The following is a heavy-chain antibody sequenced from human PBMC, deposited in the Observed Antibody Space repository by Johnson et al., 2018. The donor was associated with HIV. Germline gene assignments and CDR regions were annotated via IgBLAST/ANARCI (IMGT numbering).Heavy chain of an antibody. CDR2: IVFDGTKS. CDR1: GFTFSSYG. Sequence: QVQLVESGGGVVQPGGSLRLSCAASGFTFSSYGMHWVRQAPGKGLEWVAFIVFDGTKSYYADSLTGRFTISRDNSKNMLDLQMNSLIAGDAAVYYCARDYRGRTVDAFDVWGQGTLVIVSS. J-gene: IGHJ3*01. V-gene: IGHV3-30*02. CDR3: ARDYRGRTVDAFDV. D-gene: IGHD3-16*02.